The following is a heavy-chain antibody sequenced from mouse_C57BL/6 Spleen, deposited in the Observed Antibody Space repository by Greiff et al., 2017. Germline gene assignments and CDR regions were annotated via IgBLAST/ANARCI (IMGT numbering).Heavy chain of an antibody. V-gene: IGHV5-17*01. J-gene: IGHJ4*01. CDR1: GFTFSDYG. D-gene: IGHD2-12*01. CDR2: ISSGSSTI. CDR3: ARTTGYAMDY. Sequence: EVMLVESGGGLVKPGGSLKLSCAASGFTFSDYGMHWVRQAPEKGLEWVAYISSGSSTIYYAGTVKGRFTISRDNAKNTLFLQMTSLRSEDTAMYYCARTTGYAMDYWGQGTSVTVSS.